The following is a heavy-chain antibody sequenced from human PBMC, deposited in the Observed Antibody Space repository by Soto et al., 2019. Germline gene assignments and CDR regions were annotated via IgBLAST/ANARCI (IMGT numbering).Heavy chain of an antibody. CDR2: ISGSGGST. Sequence: EVQLLESGGGLVQPGGSLRLSCAASGFTFSSYAMSWVRQAPGKGLEWVSAISGSGGSTYYADSVEGRFTISRDNSKNTLYLQMNSLRAEDTAVYYCAKGALYYDFWSGPGWFDPWGQGTLVTVSS. V-gene: IGHV3-23*01. D-gene: IGHD3-3*01. J-gene: IGHJ5*02. CDR1: GFTFSSYA. CDR3: AKGALYYDFWSGPGWFDP.